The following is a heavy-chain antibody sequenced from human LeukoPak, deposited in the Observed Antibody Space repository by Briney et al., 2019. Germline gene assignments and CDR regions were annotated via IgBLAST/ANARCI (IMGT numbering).Heavy chain of an antibody. CDR1: GGSISSYY. CDR3: ARDTHYDSSGYHFDY. CDR2: IYYSGST. D-gene: IGHD3-22*01. J-gene: IGHJ4*02. Sequence: SETLSLTCTVSGGSISSYYWSWIRQPPGKGLEWIGYIYYSGSTNYNPSLKSRVTISVDTSKNQFSLKLSSVTAADTAVYYCARDTHYDSSGYHFDYWGQGTLVTVSS. V-gene: IGHV4-59*12.